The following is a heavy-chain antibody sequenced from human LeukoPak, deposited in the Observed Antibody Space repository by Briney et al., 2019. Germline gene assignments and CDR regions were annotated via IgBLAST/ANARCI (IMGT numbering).Heavy chain of an antibody. CDR1: GFTFSSYS. D-gene: IGHD3-9*01. CDR2: I. V-gene: IGHV3-21*01. J-gene: IGHJ6*03. Sequence: GGSLRLSCAASGFTFSSYSMNWVRQAPGKGLEWVSFIYYADSVKGRFTISRDNAKNSLYLQMSSLRAEDTAVYYCARDHDWDYMDVWGKGTTVTVSS. CDR3: ARDHDWDYMDV.